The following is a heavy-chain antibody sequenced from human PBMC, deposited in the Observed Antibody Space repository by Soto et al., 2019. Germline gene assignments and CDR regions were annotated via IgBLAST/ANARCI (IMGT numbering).Heavy chain of an antibody. D-gene: IGHD3-22*01. J-gene: IGHJ6*02. Sequence: PSETLSLTCTVSGGSISRSTYYWGWIRQPPGKGLEWIGSIYYSGSTYYRPSLKSRVTISVDKSKNQFSLKLSSVTAADTAVYYCARVLYYYDSSGYSGLDYYYGMDVWGQGTTVTVSS. CDR3: ARVLYYYDSSGYSGLDYYYGMDV. CDR2: IYYSGST. CDR1: GGSISRSTYY. V-gene: IGHV4-39*07.